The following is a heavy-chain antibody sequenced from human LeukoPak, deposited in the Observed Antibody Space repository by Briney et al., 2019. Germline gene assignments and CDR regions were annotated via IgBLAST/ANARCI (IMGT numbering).Heavy chain of an antibody. J-gene: IGHJ6*02. D-gene: IGHD2-21*01. CDR3: ARITFVVEGYGMDV. CDR1: GGSISSYY. V-gene: IGHV4-59*08. Sequence: PSETLSLTCTVSGGSISSYYWSWIRQPPGKGLEWIGTIYYSGSTYYNPSLKSRVTISVDTSKNQFSLSLSSVTAADTAVYYCARITFVVEGYGMDVWGQGTTVTVSS. CDR2: IYYSGST.